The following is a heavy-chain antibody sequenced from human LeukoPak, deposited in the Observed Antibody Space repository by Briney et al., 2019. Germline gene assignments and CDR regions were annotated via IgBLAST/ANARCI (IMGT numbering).Heavy chain of an antibody. Sequence: PGGSLRLSCAASGFTFSSYAMHWVRQAPGKGLEWVAVISYDGSNKYYADSVKGRFTISRDSSKNTLYLQMNSPRAEDTAVYYCARAKAATGLDAFDIWGQGTMVTVSS. CDR1: GFTFSSYA. CDR3: ARAKAATGLDAFDI. V-gene: IGHV3-30-3*01. J-gene: IGHJ3*02. D-gene: IGHD3-9*01. CDR2: ISYDGSNK.